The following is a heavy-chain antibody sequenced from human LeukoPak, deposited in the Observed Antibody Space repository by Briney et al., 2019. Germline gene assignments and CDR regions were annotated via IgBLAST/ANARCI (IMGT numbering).Heavy chain of an antibody. CDR3: AVKSYCSSTSCPYYYYMDV. J-gene: IGHJ6*03. CDR2: FDPEDGET. Sequence: ASVKVSCKVSGYTLTELSMHWVRQAPGKGLEWMGGFDPEDGETIYAQKFQGRVTMTEDTSTDTAYMELSSLRSEDTAVYYCAVKSYCSSTSCPYYYYMDVWGKGTTVTVSS. D-gene: IGHD2-2*01. CDR1: GYTLTELS. V-gene: IGHV1-24*01.